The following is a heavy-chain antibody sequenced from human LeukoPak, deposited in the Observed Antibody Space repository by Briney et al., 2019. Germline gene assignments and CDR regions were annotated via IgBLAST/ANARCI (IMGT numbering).Heavy chain of an antibody. CDR3: ARDLDYYGSGKATYYFDY. CDR2: ISSSSSTI. J-gene: IGHJ4*02. V-gene: IGHV3-48*04. Sequence: GGSLRLSCAASGFTFSSYSMNWVRQAPGKGLEWVPYISSSSSTIYYADSVKGRFTISRDNAKNSLYLQMNSLRAEDTAVYYCARDLDYYGSGKATYYFDYWGQGTLVTVSS. D-gene: IGHD3-10*01. CDR1: GFTFSSYS.